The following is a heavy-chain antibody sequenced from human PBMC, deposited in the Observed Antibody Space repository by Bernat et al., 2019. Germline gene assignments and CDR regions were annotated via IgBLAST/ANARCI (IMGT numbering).Heavy chain of an antibody. CDR3: ARVSHALDAFDI. Sequence: QLQLQESGPGLVKPSETLSLTCTVSGGSISSSSYYWGWFRQPPGKGLEWIGSIYYSGSTYYNPSLKSRVTISVDTSKNQFSLKLSSVTAADTAVYYCARVSHALDAFDIWGQGTMVTVSS. V-gene: IGHV4-39*01. CDR2: IYYSGST. J-gene: IGHJ3*02. CDR1: GGSISSSSYY.